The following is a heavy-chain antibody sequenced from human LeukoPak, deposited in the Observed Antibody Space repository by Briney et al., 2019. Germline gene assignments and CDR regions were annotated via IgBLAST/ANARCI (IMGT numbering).Heavy chain of an antibody. V-gene: IGHV1-2*02. J-gene: IGHJ6*02. CDR1: GYTFTGYY. D-gene: IGHD4-11*01. CDR3: ARDTGSYYYYYGMDV. Sequence: ASVKVSCKASGYTFTGYYMHWVRQAPGQGLEWMGWINPNSGGTNYAQKFQGRVTMTRDTSISTAYMELSRLRSDDTAVYYCARDTGSYYYYYGMDVWGQGTTVTVSS. CDR2: INPNSGGT.